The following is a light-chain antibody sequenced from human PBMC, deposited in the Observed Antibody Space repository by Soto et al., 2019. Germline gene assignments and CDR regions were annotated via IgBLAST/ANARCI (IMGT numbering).Light chain of an antibody. CDR1: QSVSSSY. CDR2: GAS. CDR3: QQRSNWPIT. V-gene: IGKV3D-20*02. J-gene: IGKJ5*01. Sequence: IVLTHSAGTLSLSPGERATLSCRASQSVSSSYLAWYQQKPGQAPRLLIYGASTRATGVPARFNGSGSGTDFTLTISSLEPEDFAVYYCQQRSNWPITFGQGTRLEIK.